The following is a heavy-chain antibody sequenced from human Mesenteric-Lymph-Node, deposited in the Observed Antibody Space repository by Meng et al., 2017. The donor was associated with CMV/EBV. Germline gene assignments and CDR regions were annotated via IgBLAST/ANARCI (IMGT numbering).Heavy chain of an antibody. CDR3: ARADIQGPFDP. V-gene: IGHV4-31*03. CDR1: GGSISSGGYY. J-gene: IGHJ5*02. Sequence: SLRLSCTVSGGSISSGGYYWSWIRQHPGKGLEWIGYIYYSGSTYYNPSLKSRVTISVDMSKNQFSLKLSSVTAADTAVYYCARADIQGPFDPWGQGTLVTVSS. CDR2: IYYSGST. D-gene: IGHD2-15*01.